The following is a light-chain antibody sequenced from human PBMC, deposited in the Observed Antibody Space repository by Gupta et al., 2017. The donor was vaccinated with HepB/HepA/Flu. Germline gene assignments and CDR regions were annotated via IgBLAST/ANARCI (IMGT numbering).Light chain of an antibody. CDR1: QSVSSS. Sequence: IVMKQSPVTLSVSPGERATLSCTASQSVSSSVAWYQQKPGQSPRLLIYDASTRVASIPDRFSGSGSGTEFTLTINSRQSADFAVYFCQQYDQWPSFTFGHGITVHIK. CDR2: DAS. V-gene: IGKV3-15*01. CDR3: QQYDQWPSFT. J-gene: IGKJ3*01.